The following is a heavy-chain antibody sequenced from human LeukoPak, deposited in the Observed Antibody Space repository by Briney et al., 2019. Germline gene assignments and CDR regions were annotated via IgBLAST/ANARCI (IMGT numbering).Heavy chain of an antibody. CDR3: ARDKAHRYYYDSSGYYYDAFDI. J-gene: IGHJ3*02. CDR2: INWNGGST. CDR1: GFTFDDYG. D-gene: IGHD3-22*01. V-gene: IGHV3-20*04. Sequence: GGSLGLSCAASGFTFDDYGMSWVRQAPGKGLEWVSGINWNGGSTGYADSVKGRFTISRDNAKNYLYLQMNSLRAEDTALYYCARDKAHRYYYDSSGYYYDAFDIWGQGTMVTVSS.